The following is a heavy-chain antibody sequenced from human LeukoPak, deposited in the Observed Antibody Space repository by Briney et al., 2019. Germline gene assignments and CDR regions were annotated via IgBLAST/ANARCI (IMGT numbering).Heavy chain of an antibody. CDR2: IYYSGST. Sequence: PSETLSLTCSVSGGSISSLYWSWIRQPPGKGLEWIGSIYYSGSTYYNPSLKSRVTISVDTSKNQFSLKLSSATAADTAVYYCARGHDTAMAKDDYWGQGTLVTVSS. V-gene: IGHV4-39*07. J-gene: IGHJ4*02. CDR3: ARGHDTAMAKDDY. CDR1: GGSISSLY. D-gene: IGHD5-18*01.